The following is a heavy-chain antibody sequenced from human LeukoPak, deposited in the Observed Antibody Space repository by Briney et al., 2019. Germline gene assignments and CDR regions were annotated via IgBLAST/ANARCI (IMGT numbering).Heavy chain of an antibody. V-gene: IGHV3-30*02. Sequence: GGSLRLSCAASGFTFNSYGMHWVRQAPGKGLEWVAFIRYDGNNKYYADSVKGRFTISRDNSKNTLYLQVNSLRAEDTAVYYCAKASARVTSSPRYYYYAMDVWGQGTTVTVSS. D-gene: IGHD2-21*02. CDR3: AKASARVTSSPRYYYYAMDV. CDR1: GFTFNSYG. CDR2: IRYDGNNK. J-gene: IGHJ6*02.